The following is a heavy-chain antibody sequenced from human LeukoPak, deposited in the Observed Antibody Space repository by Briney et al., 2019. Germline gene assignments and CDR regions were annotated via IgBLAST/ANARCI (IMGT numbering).Heavy chain of an antibody. D-gene: IGHD2-15*01. Sequence: GGSLRLSCAASGFTFSAYPINWVRQAPGKGLEWISHIRDTGATDYADSVKGRFTISRDNAKNSLYLQMNSLRDEDTAVYYCARLVGSRSCSGGTCYSDYWGQGTLVTVSS. V-gene: IGHV3-69-1*01. CDR1: GFTFSAYP. CDR2: IRDTGAT. CDR3: ARLVGSRSCSGGTCYSDY. J-gene: IGHJ4*02.